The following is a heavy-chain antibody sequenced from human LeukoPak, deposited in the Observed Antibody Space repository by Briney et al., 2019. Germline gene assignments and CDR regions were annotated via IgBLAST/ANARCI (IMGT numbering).Heavy chain of an antibody. CDR1: GGSISSYY. V-gene: IGHV4-4*07. D-gene: IGHD6-19*01. CDR2: IYTSGST. J-gene: IGHJ6*02. CDR3: AREWSGSSGWYSVVDYYYYYGMDV. Sequence: SGTLSLTCTVSGGSISSYYWSWIRQPAGKGLEWIGRIYTSGSTNYNPSLKSRVTMSVDTSKNQFSLKLSSVTAADTAVYYCAREWSGSSGWYSVVDYYYYYGMDVWGQGTTVTVSS.